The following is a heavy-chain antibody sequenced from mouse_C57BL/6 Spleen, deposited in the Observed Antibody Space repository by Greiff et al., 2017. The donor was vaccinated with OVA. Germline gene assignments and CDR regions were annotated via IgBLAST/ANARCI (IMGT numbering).Heavy chain of an antibody. CDR1: GFTFSDYY. J-gene: IGHJ4*01. V-gene: IGHV5-16*01. CDR3: ARSYDYPTMDY. D-gene: IGHD2-4*01. Sequence: EVKLMESEGGLVQPGSSMKLSCTASGFTFSDYYMAWVRQVPEKGLEWVANINYDGSSTYYLDSLKSRFIISRDNAKNILYLQMSSLKSEDTATYYCARSYDYPTMDYWGQGTSVTVSS. CDR2: INYDGSST.